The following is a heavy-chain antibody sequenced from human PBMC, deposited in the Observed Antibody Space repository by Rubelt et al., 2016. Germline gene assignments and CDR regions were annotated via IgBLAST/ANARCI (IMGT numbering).Heavy chain of an antibody. CDR1: GFTFSNYA. CDR2: SSGGGGNT. CDR3: ARGRPGPMIVVVIKDAFDI. J-gene: IGHJ3*02. Sequence: EVQLLESGGGLVQPGGSLRLSCAASGFTFSNYAMRWVRQAPGKGLEWVSTSSGGGGNTYYADSVKGRFTISRDNSKNTLYLQMNSLRAEDTAVYYCARGRPGPMIVVVIKDAFDIWGQGTMVTVSS. D-gene: IGHD3-22*01. V-gene: IGHV3-23*01.